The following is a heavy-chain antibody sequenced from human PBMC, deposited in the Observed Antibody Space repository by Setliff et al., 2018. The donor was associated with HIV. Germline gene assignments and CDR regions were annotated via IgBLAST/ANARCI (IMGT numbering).Heavy chain of an antibody. CDR1: GFTVSSNY. J-gene: IGHJ6*02. V-gene: IGHV3-66*02. CDR2: IYSGGDT. D-gene: IGHD3-10*01. CDR3: ARGYYGSDLQNAMDV. Sequence: LRLSCAASGFTVSSNYMSWVRQAPGKGLEWVSLIYSGGDTYYADSVKGRFTISRDNSKNMLYLQMNNLRADDTAVYYCARGYYGSDLQNAMDVWGQGTTVTVSS.